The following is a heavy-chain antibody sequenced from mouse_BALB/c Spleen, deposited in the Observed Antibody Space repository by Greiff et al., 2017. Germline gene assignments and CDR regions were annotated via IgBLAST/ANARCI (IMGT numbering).Heavy chain of an antibody. CDR3: ASIYYGYDGYAMDY. Sequence: QVQLQQSGPGLVAPSQSLSITCTVSGFSLTSYGVHWVRQPPGKGLEWLGVIWAGGSTNYNSALMSRLSISKDNSKSQVFLKMNSLQTDDTAMYYCASIYYGYDGYAMDYWGQGTSVTVSS. V-gene: IGHV2-9*02. CDR1: GFSLTSYG. CDR2: IWAGGST. J-gene: IGHJ4*01. D-gene: IGHD2-2*01.